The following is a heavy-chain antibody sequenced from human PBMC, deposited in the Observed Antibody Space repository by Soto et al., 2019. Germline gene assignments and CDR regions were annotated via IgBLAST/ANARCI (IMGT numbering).Heavy chain of an antibody. CDR1: GYTCTSYD. CDR3: ERVGGLGYEDLGIRSAVGFDP. D-gene: IGHD3-22*01. Sequence: RASVKVSCKASGYTCTSYDINWVRQATGQGLEWMGWMNPNSGNTGYAQKFQGRVTMTRNTSISTAYIELSRLRPEDTALYYCERVGGLGYEDLGIRSAVGFDPWGQGTLVSVS. V-gene: IGHV1-8*01. J-gene: IGHJ5*02. CDR2: MNPNSGNT.